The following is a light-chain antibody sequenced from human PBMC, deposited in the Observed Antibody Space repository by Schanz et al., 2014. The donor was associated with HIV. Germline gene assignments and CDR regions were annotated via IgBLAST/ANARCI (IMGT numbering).Light chain of an antibody. V-gene: IGLV2-14*01. CDR3: SSYAGNNNGV. CDR1: SSDVGGYNY. J-gene: IGLJ3*02. CDR2: DVS. Sequence: QSVLTQPASVSGSPGQSITISCTGTSSDVGGYNYVSWSQQHPGKAPKLMIYDVSNRPSGVSNRFSGSKSGNTASLTVSGLQAEDEADYYCSSYAGNNNGVFGGGTKLTVL.